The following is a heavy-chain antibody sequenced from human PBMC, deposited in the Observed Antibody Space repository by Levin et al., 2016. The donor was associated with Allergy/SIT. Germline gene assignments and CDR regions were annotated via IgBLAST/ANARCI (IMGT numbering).Heavy chain of an antibody. V-gene: IGHV3-23*01. CDR2: ISGSSGST. CDR1: GFTFSSYA. J-gene: IGHJ4*02. CDR3: AKDRYASSRRGYFDY. Sequence: GGSLRLSCEASGFTFSSYAMSWVRQAPGKGLEWVSVISGSSGSTHYADSVKGRSTISRDNSKNTVYLQMNSLRAEDTAVYYCAKDRYASSRRGYFDYWGQGTLVTVSS. D-gene: IGHD2-2*01.